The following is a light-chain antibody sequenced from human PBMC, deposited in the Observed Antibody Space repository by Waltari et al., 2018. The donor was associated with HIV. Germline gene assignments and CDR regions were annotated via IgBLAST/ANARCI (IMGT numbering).Light chain of an antibody. CDR2: DVS. Sequence: QSALTQPRSVSGSPGQSVTLSCTGTSSDAGGYHFVSWYQQHPGKAPKLVIYDVSKWPSGVPDRFSGSKSGNTASLTISGLQAEDEADYYCCSYTGSYTWVFGGGTELTVL. J-gene: IGLJ3*02. CDR1: SSDAGGYHF. CDR3: CSYTGSYTWV. V-gene: IGLV2-11*01.